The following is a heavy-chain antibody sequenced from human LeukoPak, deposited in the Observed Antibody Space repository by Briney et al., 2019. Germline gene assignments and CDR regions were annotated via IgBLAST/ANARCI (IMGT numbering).Heavy chain of an antibody. CDR3: AREMVVNPY. CDR1: GFTFSSNW. CDR2: INSDGSST. J-gene: IGHJ4*02. Sequence: PGGSLRFSCAASGFTFSSNWMHWVRQAPGKGLAWVSRINSDGSSTSYADSVKGRFTISRDNAKNTLYLQMNSLRAEDTAVYYCAREMVVNPYWGQGTLVTVSS. D-gene: IGHD2-15*01. V-gene: IGHV3-74*01.